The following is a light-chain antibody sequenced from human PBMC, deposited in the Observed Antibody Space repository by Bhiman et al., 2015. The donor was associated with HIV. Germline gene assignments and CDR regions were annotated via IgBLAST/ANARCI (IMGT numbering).Light chain of an antibody. CDR2: GRN. CDR3: NSRDTSGNHWV. Sequence: SSELTQDPAVSVALGQTVRITCQGDSLRSYYASWYQQKPGQAPVVVIYGRNKPALQGVPDRFSGSSSGNTASLTITGAQAEDEADYYCNSRDTSGNHWVFGGGTKLTVL. CDR1: SLRSYY. J-gene: IGLJ3*02. V-gene: IGLV3-19*01.